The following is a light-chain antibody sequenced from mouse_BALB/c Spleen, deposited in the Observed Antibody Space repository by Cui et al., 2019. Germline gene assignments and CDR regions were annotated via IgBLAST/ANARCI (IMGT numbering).Light chain of an antibody. Sequence: IVPTHSPEIMSASPGEKVTMTCSGSSSVSYMHWYQQKSGTSPKRWIYDTSKLASGVPARFSGSGSGTSYSLTISSMEAEDAATYYCQQWSSNPFTFGSGTKLEIK. V-gene: IGKV4-59*01. CDR3: QQWSSNPFT. CDR2: DTS. CDR1: SSVSY. J-gene: IGKJ4*01.